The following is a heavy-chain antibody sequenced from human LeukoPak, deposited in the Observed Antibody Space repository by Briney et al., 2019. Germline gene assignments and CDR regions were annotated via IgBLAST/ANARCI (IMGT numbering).Heavy chain of an antibody. CDR3: ARYNWNDVRDYYMDV. Sequence: GASVKVSCKASGGTFSSYAISWVRQAPGQGLEWMGGIIPIFGTANYAQKFQGRVTITTDESTSTAYMELSSLRSEDTAVYYCARYNWNDVRDYYMDVWGKGTTVTVSS. D-gene: IGHD1-1*01. J-gene: IGHJ6*03. CDR2: IIPIFGTA. CDR1: GGTFSSYA. V-gene: IGHV1-69*05.